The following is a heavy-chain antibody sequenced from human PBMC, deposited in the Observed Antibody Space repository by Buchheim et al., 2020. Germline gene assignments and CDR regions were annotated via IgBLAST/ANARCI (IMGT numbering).Heavy chain of an antibody. Sequence: QVHLQQWGAGLLKPSETLSLNCAFYGASFSGYYWSWIRQAPGKGLEWIGEINHRGSTNYTSSLKSRVTMSLDQSRNTFSLKVRSLTAADTAVYCCAYSKFEPFLGYWGQGTL. CDR3: AYSKFEPFLGY. CDR2: INHRGST. D-gene: IGHD4-11*01. CDR1: GASFSGYY. V-gene: IGHV4-34*01. J-gene: IGHJ4*02.